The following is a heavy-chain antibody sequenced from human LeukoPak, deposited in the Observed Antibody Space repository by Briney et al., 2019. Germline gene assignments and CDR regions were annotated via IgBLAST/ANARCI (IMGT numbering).Heavy chain of an antibody. V-gene: IGHV3-30*18. Sequence: GGSLRLSCAASGFTFSSYGMHWVRQAPGKGLEWVAVISYDGSNKYYADSVKGRFTISRDNSKNTLYLQMNSLRAEDTAVYYCAKDFSHSVLAARPYYYYYYMDVWGKGTTVTVSS. CDR3: AKDFSHSVLAARPYYYYYYMDV. J-gene: IGHJ6*03. D-gene: IGHD6-6*01. CDR2: ISYDGSNK. CDR1: GFTFSSYG.